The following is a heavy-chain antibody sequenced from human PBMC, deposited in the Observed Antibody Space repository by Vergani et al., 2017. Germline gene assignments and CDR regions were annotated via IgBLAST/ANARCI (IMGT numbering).Heavy chain of an antibody. CDR2: ISAYNGNT. Sequence: QVQLVQSGAEVKTPGASVTVSCKASGYTFTSYGISWVRQAPGQGLEWMGWISAYNGNTNYAQKLQGRVTMTTDTSTSTAYMELRSLRSDDTAVYYGAREFTVAAKGHDAFDIWGQGTMVTVSS. V-gene: IGHV1-18*01. CDR1: GYTFTSYG. D-gene: IGHD2-15*01. J-gene: IGHJ3*02. CDR3: AREFTVAAKGHDAFDI.